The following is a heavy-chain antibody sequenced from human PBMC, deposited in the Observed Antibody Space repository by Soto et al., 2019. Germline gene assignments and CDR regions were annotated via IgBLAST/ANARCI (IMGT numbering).Heavy chain of an antibody. CDR2: ISAYNGNT. D-gene: IGHD3-10*01. Sequence: VKVSCKASGYTFTSYGISWVRQAPGQGLEWMGWISAYNGNTNYAQKLQGRVTMTTDTSTSTAYMELRSLRSDDTAVYYCARVRSRKFDYYYYYGMDVWGQGTTVTVSS. V-gene: IGHV1-18*04. CDR1: GYTFTSYG. CDR3: ARVRSRKFDYYYYYGMDV. J-gene: IGHJ6*02.